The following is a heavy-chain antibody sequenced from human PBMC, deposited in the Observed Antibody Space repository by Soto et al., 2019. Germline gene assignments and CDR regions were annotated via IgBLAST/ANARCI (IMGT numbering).Heavy chain of an antibody. V-gene: IGHV1-69*01. CDR3: ARDQDYDFWSGDGRIGWFDP. J-gene: IGHJ5*02. D-gene: IGHD3-3*01. Sequence: QVQLVQSGAEVKKPGSSVKVSCKASGGTFSSYAISWVRQAPGQGLEWMGGIIPIFGTANYAQKFQGRVTITADEATSTGYMGLSSLRSEDTAVYYCARDQDYDFWSGDGRIGWFDPWGQGTLVTVSS. CDR2: IIPIFGTA. CDR1: GGTFSSYA.